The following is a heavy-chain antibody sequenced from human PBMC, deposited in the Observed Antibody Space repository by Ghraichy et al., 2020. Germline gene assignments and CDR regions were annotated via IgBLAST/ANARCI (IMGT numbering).Heavy chain of an antibody. V-gene: IGHV4-39*07. CDR1: GGSISSSSYY. J-gene: IGHJ4*02. D-gene: IGHD3-10*01. CDR3: ARAGYTHYHGSGNYYLDY. Sequence: TLSLTCTVSGGSISSSSYYWGWIRQPPGKGLEWIGSIYYSGSTYYNPSLKSRVTISVDTSKNQFSLKLNSVTAADTAVYYCARAGYTHYHGSGNYYLDYWGQGTLVTVSS. CDR2: IYYSGST.